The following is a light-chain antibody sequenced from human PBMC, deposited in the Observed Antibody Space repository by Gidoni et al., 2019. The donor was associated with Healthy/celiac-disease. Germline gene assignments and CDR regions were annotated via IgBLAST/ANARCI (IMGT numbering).Light chain of an antibody. CDR3: QQYGSSPT. J-gene: IGKJ1*01. Sequence: EIVLTQSPGTLSLSPGERATLSCRASQSVSSSYLAWYQLKPGQAPRLLIYGASSRATGIPDSFSGSGPGTDFTLTISRLEPEDFAVYYCQQYGSSPTFGQGTKVEIK. V-gene: IGKV3-20*01. CDR1: QSVSSSY. CDR2: GAS.